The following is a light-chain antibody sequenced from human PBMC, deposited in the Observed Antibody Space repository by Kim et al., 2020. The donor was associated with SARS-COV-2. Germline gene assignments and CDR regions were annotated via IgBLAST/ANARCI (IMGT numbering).Light chain of an antibody. CDR1: SGSIASNY. J-gene: IGLJ2*01. Sequence: GKKVTISCTRSSGSIASNYVQWYQQRPGSSPTTVIYEDNQRPSGVPDRFSGSIDSSSNSASLTISGLKTEDEADYYCQSYDSSNQVFGGGTKLTVL. CDR2: EDN. CDR3: QSYDSSNQV. V-gene: IGLV6-57*01.